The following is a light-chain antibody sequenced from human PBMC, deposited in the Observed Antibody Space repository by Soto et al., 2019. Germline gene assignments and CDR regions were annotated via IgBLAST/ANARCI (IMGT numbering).Light chain of an antibody. V-gene: IGKV3D-20*02. CDR2: GAS. CDR1: QSVNSNY. Sequence: EIVLTQSPGTLSLSPGERATLSCRASQSVNSNYLAWLQHKPGQAPRFLIYGASSRAAGIPDRFSGSGSGTDFTLSISRLEPEDFAMYYCQQRSNWPPYTFGQGTKLEIK. J-gene: IGKJ2*01. CDR3: QQRSNWPPYT.